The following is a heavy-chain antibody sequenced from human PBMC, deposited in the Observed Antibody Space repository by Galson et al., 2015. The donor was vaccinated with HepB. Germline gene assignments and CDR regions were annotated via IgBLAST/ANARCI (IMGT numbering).Heavy chain of an antibody. CDR2: IEWDNKK. D-gene: IGHD6-13*01. J-gene: IGHJ5*02. CDR3: VRIGPAAVDS. Sequence: ALVKPTQTLTLTCTFSGFSLNSREPRVSWIRQPPGKALEWLAPIEWDNKKFYSASLKTRLTTSKDTSQNQVVLTLTNVDPVDTATYYCVRIGPAAVDSWGLGTLVTVSS. CDR1: GFSLNSREPR. V-gene: IGHV2-70*04.